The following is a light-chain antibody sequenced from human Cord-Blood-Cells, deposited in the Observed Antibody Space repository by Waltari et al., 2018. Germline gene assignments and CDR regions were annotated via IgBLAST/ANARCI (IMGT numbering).Light chain of an antibody. V-gene: IGLV2-8*01. CDR3: SSYAGSNNLV. CDR1: SSDVGRDNY. J-gene: IGLJ2*01. Sequence: QSALTQPPSASGSPGQSVTISCTGTSSDVGRDNYVSWSQQHPGKAPKLMIYDVSKRPSGVPDRFSGSKSGNTASLTVSGLQAEDEADYYCSSYAGSNNLVFGGGTKLTVL. CDR2: DVS.